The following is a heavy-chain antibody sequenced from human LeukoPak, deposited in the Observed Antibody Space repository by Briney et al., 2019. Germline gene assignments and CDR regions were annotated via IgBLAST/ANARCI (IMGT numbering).Heavy chain of an antibody. CDR2: IFSSGST. CDR3: ASEGSPYYYDSSGYYKGAFDI. J-gene: IGHJ3*02. Sequence: KTSETLSLTCTVSGGSISSFFWSWIRQPPGEGLEWIGSIFSSGSTNYNPSLKSRVTMSVDTSKNQFSLKLSSVTAADTAVYYCASEGSPYYYDSSGYYKGAFDIWGQGTMVTVSS. D-gene: IGHD3-22*01. CDR1: GGSISSFF. V-gene: IGHV4-4*07.